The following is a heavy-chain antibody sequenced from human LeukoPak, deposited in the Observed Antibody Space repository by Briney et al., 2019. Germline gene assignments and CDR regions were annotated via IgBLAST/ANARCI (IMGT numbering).Heavy chain of an antibody. V-gene: IGHV1-2*02. CDR2: INPNNGGT. D-gene: IGHD3-16*01. CDR3: ARGGGKKPIDY. Sequence: ASVKVSCKASGYTFTGYYMHWVRQAPGQGLEWMGWINPNNGGTNYAQKFQGRVTMTRDTSISTAYMELSRLRSDDTAVYYCARGGGKKPIDYWGQGTLVTVSS. J-gene: IGHJ4*02. CDR1: GYTFTGYY.